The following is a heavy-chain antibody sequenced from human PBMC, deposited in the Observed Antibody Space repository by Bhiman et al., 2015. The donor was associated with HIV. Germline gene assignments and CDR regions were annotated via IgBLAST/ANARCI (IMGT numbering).Heavy chain of an antibody. V-gene: IGHV3-23*01. Sequence: EVQLLESGGGLVQPEGSLRLSCAASGFTFSSYAMSWVRQAPGKGLEWVSTISGGGGLTYYADSVKGRFTISRDNSKNTLYLQMNSLRVEDTAVYYCAKDRPNDYSDTNDYSNWFDPWGQGTLVTVSS. CDR3: AKDRPNDYSDTNDYSNWFDP. J-gene: IGHJ5*02. CDR1: GFTFSSYA. D-gene: IGHD3-22*01. CDR2: ISGGGGLT.